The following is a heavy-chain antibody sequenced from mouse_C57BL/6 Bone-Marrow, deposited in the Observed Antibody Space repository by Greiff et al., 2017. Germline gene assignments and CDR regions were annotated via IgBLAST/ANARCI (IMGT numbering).Heavy chain of an antibody. CDR1: GYSFTSYY. V-gene: IGHV1-66*01. CDR3: ARELQYYFDY. CDR2: IYPGSGNT. Sequence: QVQLQQSGPELVKPGASVKISCKASGYSFTSYYIHWVKQRPGQGLEWIGWIYPGSGNTKYNEKFKGKATLTADTSSSTAYMQLSSLTSEDSAVXYCARELQYYFDYWGQGTTLTVSS. D-gene: IGHD2-12*01. J-gene: IGHJ2*01.